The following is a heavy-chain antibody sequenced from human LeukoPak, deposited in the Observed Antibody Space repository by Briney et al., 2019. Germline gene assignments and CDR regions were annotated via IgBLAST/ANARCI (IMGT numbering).Heavy chain of an antibody. J-gene: IGHJ3*02. CDR2: IYYSGST. CDR1: GGSISSSSYY. CDR3: AREPDDTTGYYSANAFDI. V-gene: IGHV4-39*02. D-gene: IGHD3-22*01. Sequence: PSETLSLTCTVSGGSISSSSYYWGWIRQPPGKGLEWIGSIYYSGSTYYKPSLKSRVTIPVDTSKNQFSLKLSSVTAADTAVYYCAREPDDTTGYYSANAFDIWGQGTMVSVSS.